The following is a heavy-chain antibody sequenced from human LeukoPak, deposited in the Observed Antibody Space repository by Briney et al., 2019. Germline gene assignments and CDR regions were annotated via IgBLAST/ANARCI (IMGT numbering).Heavy chain of an antibody. V-gene: IGHV3-48*03. J-gene: IGHJ5*02. Sequence: GGSLRLSCAASGFDLHTYEMNWVRQAPGKGLEWIADITISGHTKNYADSVKGRFTISRDSARTSLYLQMDSLRVEDTGVYFCARGDPHADLWGQGTLVTVSS. CDR2: ITISGHTK. CDR3: ARGDPHADL. CDR1: GFDLHTYE.